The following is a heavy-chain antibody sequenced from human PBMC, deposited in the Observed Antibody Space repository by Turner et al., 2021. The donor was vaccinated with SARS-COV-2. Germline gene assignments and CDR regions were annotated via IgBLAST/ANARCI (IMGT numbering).Heavy chain of an antibody. Sequence: QVQLVESGGGVVQPGRSLRLPWAASGFTFSTYAMHGVRQAPGKGLEWVAVISYDGSDKYDADSVKGRFTISRDNSKNTLYLQMNSLRAEDTAVYYCAREDYYDSSGSLDYWGQGTLVTVSS. CDR2: ISYDGSDK. V-gene: IGHV3-30-3*01. D-gene: IGHD3-22*01. CDR1: GFTFSTYA. J-gene: IGHJ4*02. CDR3: AREDYYDSSGSLDY.